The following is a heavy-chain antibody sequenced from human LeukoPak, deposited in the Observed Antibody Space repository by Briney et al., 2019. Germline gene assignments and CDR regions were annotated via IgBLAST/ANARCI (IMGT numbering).Heavy chain of an antibody. CDR3: ARARIAVNWFDP. Sequence: ASVKFSCKASGYTFTGYYMHWVRPAPGQGLEWMGWINPNSGGTNYAQKFQGRVTMTRDTSISTAYMELSRLRSDDTAVYYCARARIAVNWFDPWGQGTLVTVSS. V-gene: IGHV1-2*02. D-gene: IGHD6-19*01. CDR1: GYTFTGYY. CDR2: INPNSGGT. J-gene: IGHJ5*02.